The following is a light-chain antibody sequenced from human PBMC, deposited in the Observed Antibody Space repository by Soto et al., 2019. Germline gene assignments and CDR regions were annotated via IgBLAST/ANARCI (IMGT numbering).Light chain of an antibody. V-gene: IGKV1-5*01. Sequence: DIQMTQSPSTLSASVGDRVTITCRASQSISCLLSWYQQKPGKAPKLLIYNASSLKSGVPSRFSGSGFGTDFTLTITSLQPEDFATYYCQQYETFSGTFGPGTKVDIK. J-gene: IGKJ1*01. CDR3: QQYETFSGT. CDR1: QSISCL. CDR2: NAS.